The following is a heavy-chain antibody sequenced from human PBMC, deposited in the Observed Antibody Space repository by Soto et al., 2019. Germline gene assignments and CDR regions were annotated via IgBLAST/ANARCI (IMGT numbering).Heavy chain of an antibody. CDR2: VNPSDGST. CDR1: GYTFTNYY. V-gene: IGHV1-46*01. CDR3: ARDLPLASGGSDY. J-gene: IGHJ4*02. Sequence: ASGKVSCKASGYTFTNYYIHWVRQAPGQGLEWVGKVNPSDGSTNFAQKFQGRVTMTRDTSTSTVYMELSSLGSEDTAMYYCARDLPLASGGSDYWGEGTLVTVSS. D-gene: IGHD5-12*01.